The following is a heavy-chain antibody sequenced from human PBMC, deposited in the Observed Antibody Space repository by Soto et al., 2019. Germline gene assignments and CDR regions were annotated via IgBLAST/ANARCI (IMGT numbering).Heavy chain of an antibody. J-gene: IGHJ4*02. D-gene: IGHD2-2*01. V-gene: IGHV3-33*01. Sequence: PGGSLRLSCAASGFPFSTYAMHWVRQAPGKGLEWVAVVWYDGTDKNYADSVKGRFTISRDNSKSTLYLQMDHLRVEDTGVYHCARTDCSSSDWARGLVGAVTMDYWGQGTPVTVSS. CDR1: GFPFSTYA. CDR2: VWYDGTDK. CDR3: ARTDCSSSDWARGLVGAVTMDY.